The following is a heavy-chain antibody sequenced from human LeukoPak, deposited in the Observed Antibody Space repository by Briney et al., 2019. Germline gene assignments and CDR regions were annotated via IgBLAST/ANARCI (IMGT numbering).Heavy chain of an antibody. Sequence: SVKVSCKASGGTFSSYAISWVRQAPGQGLEWMGGIIPIFGTANYAQKFQGRVTITADESTSTAYMELSSLRSEDTAVYYCARAPPLGYCSSTSCYNYYYGMDVWGQGTTVTVS. CDR3: ARAPPLGYCSSTSCYNYYYGMDV. J-gene: IGHJ6*02. D-gene: IGHD2-2*02. CDR2: IIPIFGTA. CDR1: GGTFSSYA. V-gene: IGHV1-69*13.